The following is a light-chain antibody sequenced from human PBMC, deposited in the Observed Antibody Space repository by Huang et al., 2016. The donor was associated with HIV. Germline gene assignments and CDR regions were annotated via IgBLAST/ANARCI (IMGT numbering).Light chain of an antibody. CDR2: GAS. CDR1: QSVTSNQ. CDR3: QQYDISLWT. J-gene: IGKJ1*01. V-gene: IGKV3-20*01. Sequence: EVVLTQSPGTLSLSPGERATLSCRASQSVTSNQLAWYQQKPGQAPRLVMYGASARATGIPDRFVGSGSGTGFTLTISRLEPEDSAMYYCQQYDISLWTFGQGTKVEIK.